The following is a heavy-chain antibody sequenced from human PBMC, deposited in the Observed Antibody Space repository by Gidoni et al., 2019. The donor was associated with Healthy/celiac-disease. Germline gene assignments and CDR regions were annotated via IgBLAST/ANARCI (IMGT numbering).Heavy chain of an antibody. D-gene: IGHD3-10*01. CDR2: IYHSGST. J-gene: IGHJ5*02. Sequence: QVQLQESRPGMVNPSGTLSLTCALPGCSISSSNWWRLVRQPPGKGLEWIGEIYHSGSTNYNPSLKSRVTISVDKSKNQFSLKLSSVTAADTAVYYCARVRNRSWFDPWGQGTLVTVSS. V-gene: IGHV4-4*02. CDR3: ARVRNRSWFDP. CDR1: GCSISSSNW.